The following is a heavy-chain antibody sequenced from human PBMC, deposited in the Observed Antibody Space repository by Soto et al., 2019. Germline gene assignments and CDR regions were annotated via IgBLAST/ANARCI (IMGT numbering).Heavy chain of an antibody. V-gene: IGHV3-23*01. J-gene: IGHJ4*02. CDR2: VSDSASDT. D-gene: IGHD3-16*02. CDR3: AKGVVDRGIDS. CDR1: GFTFKKSA. Sequence: EVQVLESGGGLVQPGGSLRLSCAASGFTFKKSAMTWVRQAPGQGLEYVSSVSDSASDTYYADSVKGRFTISRDNSKNMLYLPMNSLRVEDTAVYYCAKGVVDRGIDSWGQGTVAPVSS.